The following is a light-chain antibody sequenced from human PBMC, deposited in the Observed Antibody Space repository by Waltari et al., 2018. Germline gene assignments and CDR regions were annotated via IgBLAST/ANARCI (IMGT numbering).Light chain of an antibody. V-gene: IGKV3-11*01. CDR2: DAS. J-gene: IGKJ1*01. Sequence: EIVLTQSPATLSVSPGERAPLSCRASQSVSSYLAWYQQKPGQAPRLLIYDASNRATGIPARFSGSGSGTDFTLTISSLEPEDFAVYYCQQRSNWPRTFGQGTKVEIK. CDR1: QSVSSY. CDR3: QQRSNWPRT.